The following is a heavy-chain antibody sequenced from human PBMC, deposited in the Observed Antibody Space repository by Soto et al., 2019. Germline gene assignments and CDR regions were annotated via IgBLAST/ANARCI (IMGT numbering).Heavy chain of an antibody. V-gene: IGHV4-59*08. CDR3: ARLGIWFGELLVDY. CDR2: IYYSGST. Sequence: QVQLQESGPGLVKPSETLSLTCTVSGGSISSYYWSWIRQPPGKGLEWIGYIYYSGSTNYNPSLKSRVTXXVXTXXNQFSLMLSSVTAADTAVYYCARLGIWFGELLVDYWGQGTLVTVSS. J-gene: IGHJ4*02. CDR1: GGSISSYY. D-gene: IGHD3-10*01.